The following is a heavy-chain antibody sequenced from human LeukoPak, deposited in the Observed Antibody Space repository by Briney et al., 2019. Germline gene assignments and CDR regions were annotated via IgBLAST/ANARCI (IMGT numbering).Heavy chain of an antibody. CDR2: IGTKGDT. CDR1: GLSFSSYD. D-gene: IGHD4-17*01. J-gene: IGHJ2*01. CDR3: AREMSDTVTWGWYFDL. V-gene: IGHV3-13*01. Sequence: GGSLRLSCAASGLSFSSYDTPWVRQATGKGLEWVSAIGTKGDTYYSDSVRGRFTISRENGKNSLYLQMNSLRAGDTAVYYCAREMSDTVTWGWYFDLWGRGTLVTVSS.